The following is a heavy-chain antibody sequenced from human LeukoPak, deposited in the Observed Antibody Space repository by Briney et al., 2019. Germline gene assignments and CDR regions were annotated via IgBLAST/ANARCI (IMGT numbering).Heavy chain of an antibody. J-gene: IGHJ4*02. D-gene: IGHD5-18*01. CDR2: ISWNGGSV. V-gene: IGHV3-9*01. CDR3: ARGWVTAMKY. Sequence: GGSLRLSCVVSGFTFDDYAMHWVRQGPGKGLEWVSGISWNGGSVDYADSVKGRFTISRDNAKNSLYLQMNSLRAEDTALYYCARGWVTAMKYWGQGTLVTVSS. CDR1: GFTFDDYA.